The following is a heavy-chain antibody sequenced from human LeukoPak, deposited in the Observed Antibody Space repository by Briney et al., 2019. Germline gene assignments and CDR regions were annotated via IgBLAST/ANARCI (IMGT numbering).Heavy chain of an antibody. CDR2: INSDGSSI. CDR1: GFTFSSYW. V-gene: IGHV3-74*03. CDR3: AREGRVSGYDFDC. Sequence: PGGSLRLSCAASGFTFSSYWLHWVRQAPGKWLVCVSRINSDGSSITYADSVKGRFTISRDNAKNTLYLQMTSLRVEDTAVYYCAREGRVSGYDFDCWGQGTLVTVSS. J-gene: IGHJ4*02. D-gene: IGHD5-12*01.